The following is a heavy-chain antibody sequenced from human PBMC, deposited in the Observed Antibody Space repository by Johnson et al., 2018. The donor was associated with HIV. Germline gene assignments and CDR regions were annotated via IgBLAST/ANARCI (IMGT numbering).Heavy chain of an antibody. Sequence: VQLVESGGGLVQPGGSLRLSCAASGFTFSSYWMSWVRQPTGKGLEWVSSIDTTGDTYYPGSVRGRFTISRDNAKNSLYLQMNSLRAEDTAVYYCARDLRGAFDIWGQGTMFTVSS. J-gene: IGHJ3*02. V-gene: IGHV3-13*01. CDR1: GFTFSSYW. D-gene: IGHD4-17*01. CDR2: IDTTGDT. CDR3: ARDLRGAFDI.